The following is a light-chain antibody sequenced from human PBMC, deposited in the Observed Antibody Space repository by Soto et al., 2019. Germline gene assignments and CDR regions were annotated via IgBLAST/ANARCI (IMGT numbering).Light chain of an antibody. Sequence: QSALTQPASVSGSPGQSITISCTGTSSDVGGYNYVSWYQQHPGKAPKLMIYEVSNRPSGVSNRFSGSKSGNTASLTISGLPAEDEAEYYCSSYTSSRTPYVYGTGTKVTVL. CDR3: SSYTSSRTPYV. CDR2: EVS. CDR1: SSDVGGYNY. V-gene: IGLV2-14*01. J-gene: IGLJ1*01.